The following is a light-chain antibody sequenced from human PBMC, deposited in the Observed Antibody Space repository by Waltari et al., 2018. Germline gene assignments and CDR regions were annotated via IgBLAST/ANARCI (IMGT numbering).Light chain of an antibody. Sequence: QSALTQPRSVSGSPGQSVTISCTGPSSDVGGYNYVSWYQQHPGKAPKHMIYDASTRPSGVPDRFSGSKSGNTASLTISGLQAEDEADYYCCSYAGSYTVVFGGGTKLTVL. CDR1: SSDVGGYNY. V-gene: IGLV2-11*01. CDR3: CSYAGSYTVV. J-gene: IGLJ2*01. CDR2: DAS.